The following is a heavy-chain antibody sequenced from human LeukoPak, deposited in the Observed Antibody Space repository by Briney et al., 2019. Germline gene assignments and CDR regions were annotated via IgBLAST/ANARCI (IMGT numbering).Heavy chain of an antibody. CDR3: ARGPQPRNYYGKYYFDY. CDR1: GYTFTSYD. CDR2: ISAYSGNT. D-gene: IGHD3-10*01. V-gene: IGHV1-18*01. Sequence: ASVKVSCKASGYTFTSYDISWMRQAPGQGLEWMGWISAYSGNTHHAQKVQGRVTMTTDTSTSTAYMELRSLRSDDTAVYYCARGPQPRNYYGKYYFDYWGQGTLVTVSS. J-gene: IGHJ4*02.